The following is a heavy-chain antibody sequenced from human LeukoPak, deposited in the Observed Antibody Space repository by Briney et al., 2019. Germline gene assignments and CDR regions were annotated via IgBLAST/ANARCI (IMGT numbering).Heavy chain of an antibody. CDR2: ISGSGGST. Sequence: GGSLRLSCAAPGFTFSSYAMSWVRQAPGKGLEWVSAISGSGGSTYYADSVEGRFTISRDNSKNTLYLQMNSLRAEDTAVYYCANAYHSSSGDYWGQGTLVTVSS. CDR1: GFTFSSYA. J-gene: IGHJ4*02. V-gene: IGHV3-23*01. D-gene: IGHD6-13*01. CDR3: ANAYHSSSGDY.